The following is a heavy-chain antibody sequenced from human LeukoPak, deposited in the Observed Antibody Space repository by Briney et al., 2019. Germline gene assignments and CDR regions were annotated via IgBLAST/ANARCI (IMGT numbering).Heavy chain of an antibody. J-gene: IGHJ3*02. D-gene: IGHD4-17*01. CDR1: GFTFSSYA. CDR3: ARDTDYGDYAMEYAFDI. CDR2: ISYDGSNK. Sequence: GGSLKLSCVAFGFTFSSYAMHWVRQAPGKGLEWVAVISYDGSNKYYADSVKGRFTISRDNSKNTLYLQMNSLRAEDTAVYYCARDTDYGDYAMEYAFDIWGQGTMVTVSS. V-gene: IGHV3-30-3*01.